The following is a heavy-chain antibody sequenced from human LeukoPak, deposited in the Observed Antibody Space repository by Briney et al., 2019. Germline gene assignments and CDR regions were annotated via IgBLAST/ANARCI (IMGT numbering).Heavy chain of an antibody. CDR1: GGSFSGYY. V-gene: IGHV4-34*01. CDR3: VRARRITMVRGGHVDY. D-gene: IGHD3-10*01. CDR2: INHSGST. J-gene: IGHJ4*02. Sequence: SETLSLTCAVYGGSFSGYYWSWIRQPPGKGLEWIGEINHSGSTNYNPSLKSRVTISVDTSKNQFSLKLSSVTAADTAVYYCVRARRITMVRGGHVDYWGQGTLVTVSS.